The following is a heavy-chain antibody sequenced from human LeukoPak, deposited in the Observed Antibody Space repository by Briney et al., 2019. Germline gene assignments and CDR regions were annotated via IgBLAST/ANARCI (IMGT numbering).Heavy chain of an antibody. Sequence: PGGSLRLSCAASGFTFSSYAMHWVRQAPGKGLEWVAVISYDGSNKYYADSVKGRFTISRDNSKNTLYLQMNSLRAEDTAVYYCARDAGTPQQWLVTDYWGQGTLVTVSS. CDR1: GFTFSSYA. J-gene: IGHJ4*02. CDR2: ISYDGSNK. D-gene: IGHD6-19*01. CDR3: ARDAGTPQQWLVTDY. V-gene: IGHV3-30*14.